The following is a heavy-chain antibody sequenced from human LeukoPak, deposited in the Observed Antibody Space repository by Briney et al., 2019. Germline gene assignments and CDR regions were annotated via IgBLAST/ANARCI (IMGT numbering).Heavy chain of an antibody. CDR3: ATEGYHYDSSGYLDY. J-gene: IGHJ4*02. CDR1: GFTVSSNY. V-gene: IGHV3-53*01. D-gene: IGHD3-22*01. CDR2: IYSGGST. Sequence: PGGALILSCAASGFTVSSNYMSWVRQAPGKGLEGVSGIYSGGSTYYADSVKGRFTISRDNSKNTLYLQMNSLRAEDTAVYYCATEGYHYDSSGYLDYWGQGTLVTVSS.